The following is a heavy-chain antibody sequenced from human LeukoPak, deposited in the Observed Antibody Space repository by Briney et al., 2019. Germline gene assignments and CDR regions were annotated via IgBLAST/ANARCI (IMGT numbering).Heavy chain of an antibody. CDR1: GYTFNKYA. J-gene: IGHJ4*02. D-gene: IGHD3-10*01. CDR3: TLGSY. V-gene: IGHV7-4-1*02. Sequence: ASVKVSCKASGYTFNKYAINWVRQAPGQGLEWMGWINTNTGNPSYARDFTGRFVFSLDTSVNSAFLQINNLKAEDTAFYYCTLGSYWGQGALVTVSS. CDR2: INTNTGNP.